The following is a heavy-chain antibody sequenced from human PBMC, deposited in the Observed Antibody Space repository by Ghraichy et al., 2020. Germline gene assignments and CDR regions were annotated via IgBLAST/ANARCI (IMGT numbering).Heavy chain of an antibody. V-gene: IGHV3-15*01. Sequence: GGSLRLSCAASGFTFSNAWMSWVRQAPGKGLEWVGRIKSKTDGGTTDYAAPVKGRFTISRDDSKNTLYLQMNSLKTEDTAVYYCTTDTQSSSSWDYYYYMDVWGKGTTVTVSS. CDR1: GFTFSNAW. CDR2: IKSKTDGGTT. J-gene: IGHJ6*03. D-gene: IGHD6-13*01. CDR3: TTDTQSSSSWDYYYYMDV.